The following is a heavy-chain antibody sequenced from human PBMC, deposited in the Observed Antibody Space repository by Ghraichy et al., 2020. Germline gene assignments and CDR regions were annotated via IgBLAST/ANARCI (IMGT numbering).Heavy chain of an antibody. V-gene: IGHV3-64D*06. CDR2: VTRNGIVT. D-gene: IGHD6-19*01. CDR3: MGDSGWTGAEYFQH. Sequence: GGSLRLSCSASGFTFSSYALHWVRQAPGKGLEYVSAVTRNGIVTYYADSVKGRFTFSKDNSKNTMYLEMSSLRPEDTAMYYCMGDSGWTGAEYFQHWGQGTLVTVSS. CDR1: GFTFSSYA. J-gene: IGHJ1*01.